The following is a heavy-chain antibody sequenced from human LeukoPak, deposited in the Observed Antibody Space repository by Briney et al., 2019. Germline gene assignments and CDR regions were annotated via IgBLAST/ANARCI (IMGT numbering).Heavy chain of an antibody. CDR2: INPNSGGT. V-gene: IGHV1-2*02. CDR3: ARGGYSYGPRGDYFDY. Sequence: ASVKVSCKASGYTFTGYYMHWVRQAPGQGLEWMGWINPNSGGTNYAQKFQGRVTMTRDTSISTASMELSMLRSDETAVYYCARGGYSYGPRGDYFDYWGQGTLVTVSS. CDR1: GYTFTGYY. J-gene: IGHJ4*02. D-gene: IGHD5-18*01.